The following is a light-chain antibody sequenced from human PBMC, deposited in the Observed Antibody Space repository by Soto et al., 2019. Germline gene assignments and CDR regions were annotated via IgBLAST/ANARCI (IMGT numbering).Light chain of an antibody. V-gene: IGKV1-39*01. Sequence: DIQMTQSPSSLSASVGDRVTITCRASQSISSYLNWYQQKPGKAPKLLIYAASSLQYGVPSRFSGSGSGTDFTLTISSLQPEDFATYYCLQSDSFPHTFGQGTKLEIK. J-gene: IGKJ2*01. CDR1: QSISSY. CDR2: AAS. CDR3: LQSDSFPHT.